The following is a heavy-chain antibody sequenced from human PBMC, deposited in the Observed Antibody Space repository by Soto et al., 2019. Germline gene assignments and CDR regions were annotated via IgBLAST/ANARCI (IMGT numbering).Heavy chain of an antibody. CDR3: AKSAPMDAGDKYYYDF. CDR1: GGTFSTFG. CDR2: IIPFFGTA. J-gene: IGHJ4*02. Sequence: ASVKVSCKXSGGTFSTFGISWVRQAPGQGLEWMGGIIPFFGTARYSQKFEDRITITADESTNTVYMDLRSLTSEDTAIYYCAKSAPMDAGDKYYYDFWGQGALVTVSS. V-gene: IGHV1-69*13. D-gene: IGHD4-17*01.